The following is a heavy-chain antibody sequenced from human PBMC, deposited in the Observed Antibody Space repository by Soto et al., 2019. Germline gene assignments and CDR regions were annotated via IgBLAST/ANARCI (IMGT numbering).Heavy chain of an antibody. CDR3: ARAVRRYSSSWYARWFDP. V-gene: IGHV3-33*01. J-gene: IGHJ5*02. D-gene: IGHD6-13*01. CDR1: GFTFSSYG. Sequence: QVQLVESGGGVVQPGRSLRLSCAASGFTFSSYGMHWVRQAPGKGLEWVAGIWYDGSNKYYADSVKGRFTVSRDNSKNTLYLQMNSLRAEDTAVYYCARAVRRYSSSWYARWFDPWGQGTLVTVSS. CDR2: IWYDGSNK.